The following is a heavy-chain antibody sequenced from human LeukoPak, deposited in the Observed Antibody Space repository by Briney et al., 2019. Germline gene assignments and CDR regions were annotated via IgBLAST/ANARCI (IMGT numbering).Heavy chain of an antibody. CDR3: ARLYGDYVFDY. J-gene: IGHJ4*02. CDR1: GYTFTGYY. D-gene: IGHD4-17*01. Sequence: ASVKVSCKASGYTFTGYYIHWVRQAPGQGLEWMGWINPNSGSTNYAQKFQGRVTMTRDTSISTAYMELSRLRSDDTALYYCARLYGDYVFDYWGQGTLVTVSS. V-gene: IGHV1-2*02. CDR2: INPNSGST.